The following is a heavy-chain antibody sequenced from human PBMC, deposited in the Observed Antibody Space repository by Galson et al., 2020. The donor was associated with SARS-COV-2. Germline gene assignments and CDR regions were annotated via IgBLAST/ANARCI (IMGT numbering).Heavy chain of an antibody. CDR3: ARVSPSENTVGLASHFDY. J-gene: IGHJ4*02. V-gene: IGHV4-38-2*02. D-gene: IGHD1-26*01. CDR1: AYSISSGYH. CDR2: LYHTGST. Sequence: SETLSLTCIVSAYSISSGYHCGWIRQPPGKGLEWIGSLYHTGSTYYNPSLKSRLTMSVDKSKNQFSLRLTSVTASDTAIYYCARVSPSENTVGLASHFDYWGQGTLVTVSA.